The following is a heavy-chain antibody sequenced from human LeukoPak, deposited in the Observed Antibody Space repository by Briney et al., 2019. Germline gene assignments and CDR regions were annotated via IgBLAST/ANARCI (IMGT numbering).Heavy chain of an antibody. V-gene: IGHV3-30*03. J-gene: IGHJ4*02. D-gene: IGHD3-22*01. CDR1: GFTFSSYG. CDR2: ISYDGSNK. Sequence: GGSLRLSCAASGFTFSSYGMHWVRQAPGKGLEWVAVISYDGSNKYYADSVKGRFTISRDNSKNTLYLQMNSLRAEDTAVYYCARWGNYDSSGYLAYYFDYWGQGTLVTVSS. CDR3: ARWGNYDSSGYLAYYFDY.